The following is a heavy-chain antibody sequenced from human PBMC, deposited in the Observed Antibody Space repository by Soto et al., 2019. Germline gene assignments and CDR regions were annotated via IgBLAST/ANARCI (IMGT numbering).Heavy chain of an antibody. CDR1: GYTFTGYY. D-gene: IGHD2-2*01. CDR2: INPNSGGT. J-gene: IGHJ4*02. Sequence: ASVKVSCKASGYTFTGYYMHWVRQAPGQGLEWMGWINPNSGGTNYAQKFQGRVTMTRDTSISTAYMELSRLRSDDTAVYYCARDIVVVPAAPLGAGYWGQGTLVTSPQ. CDR3: ARDIVVVPAAPLGAGY. V-gene: IGHV1-2*02.